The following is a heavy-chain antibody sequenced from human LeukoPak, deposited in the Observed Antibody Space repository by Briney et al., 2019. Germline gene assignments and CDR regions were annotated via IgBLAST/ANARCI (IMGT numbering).Heavy chain of an antibody. Sequence: PGGSLRLSCAASGFTFSTSWMDWVRQAPGKGLEWVANIKQDGSVKYYVDSVRGRFTISRDNSKNSLYLQMNSLRAEDTATYYCSRSLDYWGQGIQVTVSS. J-gene: IGHJ4*02. V-gene: IGHV3-7*01. CDR1: GFTFSTSW. CDR3: SRSLDY. CDR2: IKQDGSVK.